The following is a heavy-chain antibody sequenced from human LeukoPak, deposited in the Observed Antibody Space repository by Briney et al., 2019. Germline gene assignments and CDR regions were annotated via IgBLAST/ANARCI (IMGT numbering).Heavy chain of an antibody. D-gene: IGHD1-26*01. CDR1: GGSLSSHY. Sequence: SETLSLTCTVSGGSLSSHYWRWLPQPPGKGLEWIGYIYYSGSTNYNPSLKSRVTISVDTSKNQFSLKLSSVTAADAAVYYCARGPRREWELLKAFDYWGQGTLVTVSS. V-gene: IGHV4-59*11. CDR2: IYYSGST. CDR3: ARGPRREWELLKAFDY. J-gene: IGHJ4*02.